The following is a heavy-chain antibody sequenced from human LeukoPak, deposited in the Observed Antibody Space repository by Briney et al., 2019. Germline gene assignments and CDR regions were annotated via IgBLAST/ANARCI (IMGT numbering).Heavy chain of an antibody. Sequence: SKTLSLTCTVSGDSISTSSYYWGWIRQPPGKGLEWLGSIYYSGSTYYNPSLKSRVTISVDTSKNQFSLNLYSVTAADTAVFYCARSYYYDYRQIDYWGQGTLVTVSS. CDR3: ARSYYYDYRQIDY. V-gene: IGHV4-39*01. CDR1: GDSISTSSYY. J-gene: IGHJ4*02. CDR2: IYYSGST. D-gene: IGHD3-22*01.